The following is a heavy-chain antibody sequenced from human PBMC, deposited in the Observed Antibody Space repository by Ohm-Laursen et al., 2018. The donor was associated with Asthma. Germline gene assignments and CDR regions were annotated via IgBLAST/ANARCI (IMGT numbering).Heavy chain of an antibody. Sequence: RSLRLSCSASGFTFSSFSMHWVRQAPGKGLEWVAVISYDGSSQHYADSVKGRFTVSRDNSKNTMYLQMNSLSAEDTAMYYCARPQFYSSSALYGMDVWGQGTTVTVSS. J-gene: IGHJ6*02. D-gene: IGHD6-6*01. CDR1: GFTFSSFS. CDR2: ISYDGSSQ. V-gene: IGHV3-30-3*01. CDR3: ARPQFYSSSALYGMDV.